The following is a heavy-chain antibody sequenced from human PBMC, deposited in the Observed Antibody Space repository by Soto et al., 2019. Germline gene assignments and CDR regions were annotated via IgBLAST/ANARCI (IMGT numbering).Heavy chain of an antibody. CDR1: GYVFTSYA. D-gene: IGHD5-12*01. CDR3: ALRWLPNPFHAFDI. V-gene: IGHV1-3*01. Sequence: ASVKVSCKANGYVFTSYAMHWVRQAPGQRLEWMGWINAGNGNTKYSQKFQGRVTITRDTSASTAYMELSSLRSEDTAVYYCALRWLPNPFHAFDIWGQGTMVTVSS. J-gene: IGHJ3*02. CDR2: INAGNGNT.